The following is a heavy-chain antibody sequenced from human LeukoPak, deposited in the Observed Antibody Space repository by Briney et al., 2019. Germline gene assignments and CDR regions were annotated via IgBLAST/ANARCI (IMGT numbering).Heavy chain of an antibody. D-gene: IGHD6-6*01. CDR3: ARGDIAARRAFDY. CDR1: GGSISSYY. Sequence: SETLSLTCTVSGGSISSYYWSWIRQPPGKGLEWIGYIYYSGSTNYNPSLKSRVTISVDTSKNRFSLKLSSVTAADTAVLYCARGDIAARRAFDYSGQGTLVTVSS. CDR2: IYYSGST. V-gene: IGHV4-59*01. J-gene: IGHJ4*02.